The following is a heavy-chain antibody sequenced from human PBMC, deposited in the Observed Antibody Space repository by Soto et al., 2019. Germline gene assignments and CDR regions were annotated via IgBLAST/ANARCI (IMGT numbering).Heavy chain of an antibody. Sequence: GGSLRLSCAASGFTFSSYSMNWVRQAPGKGLEWVSYISSSSSTIYYADSVKGRFTISRDNAKNSLYLQMNSLRDEDTAVYYCASEHSGYDWFVRLKKQRNYYYGMDVWGQGTTVTVSS. J-gene: IGHJ6*02. CDR3: ASEHSGYDWFVRLKKQRNYYYGMDV. CDR1: GFTFSSYS. V-gene: IGHV3-48*02. D-gene: IGHD5-12*01. CDR2: ISSSSSTI.